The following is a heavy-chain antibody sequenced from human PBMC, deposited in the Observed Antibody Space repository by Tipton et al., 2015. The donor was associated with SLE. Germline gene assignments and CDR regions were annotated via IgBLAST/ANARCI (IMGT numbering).Heavy chain of an antibody. CDR1: GGSISSYY. V-gene: IGHV4-4*08. Sequence: TLSLTCTVSGGSISSYYWSWIRQPPGKGLEWIGYIYTSGSTNYNPSLKSRVTISVDTSKNQFSLKLSSVTAADTAVYYCARGGYYYDSSGRYFDLWGRGTLVTVSS. CDR3: ARGGYYYDSSGRYFDL. J-gene: IGHJ2*01. D-gene: IGHD3-22*01. CDR2: IYTSGST.